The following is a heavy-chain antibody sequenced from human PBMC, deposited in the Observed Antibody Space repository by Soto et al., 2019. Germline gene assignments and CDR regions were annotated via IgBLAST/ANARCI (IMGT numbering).Heavy chain of an antibody. CDR2: ISGGGSNT. V-gene: IGHV3-23*01. CDR1: GFPFSCPV. Sequence: GSLRLSCAPPGFPFSCPVMCWVRQAPGNRLEWVSGISGGGSNTFYADSVKGRFTISRDNSKNTLLLQMNSLGAGDTAVYSCAKDSNKYSSSLRGRYFDYWGQGIGVTVS. D-gene: IGHD4-4*01. CDR3: AKDSNKYSSSLRGRYFDY. J-gene: IGHJ4*02.